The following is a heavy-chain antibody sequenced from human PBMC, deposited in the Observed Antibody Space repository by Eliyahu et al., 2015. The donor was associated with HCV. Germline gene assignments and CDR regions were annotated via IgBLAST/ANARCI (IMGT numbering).Heavy chain of an antibody. CDR2: IYPSGDT. J-gene: IGHJ4*02. Sequence: QLQLQESGPGLVKPSETLSLTXTVSVXSISSSGLYWVWVRQPPGKGLEWIASIYPSGDTNYNPSLKSRVTISVDTSKNQFSLKVNSVAAADTAVYYCARPSNSGGYLASWGQGTLVTVSS. CDR1: VXSISSSGLY. D-gene: IGHD1-26*01. V-gene: IGHV4-39*01. CDR3: ARPSNSGGYLAS.